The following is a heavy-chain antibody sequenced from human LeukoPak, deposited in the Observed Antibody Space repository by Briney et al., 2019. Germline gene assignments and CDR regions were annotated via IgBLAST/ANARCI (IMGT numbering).Heavy chain of an antibody. CDR2: ISSSSSTI. CDR3: ARGPATYDSSGYYPHYSYYMDV. D-gene: IGHD3-22*01. Sequence: QPGGSLRLSCAASGFTFSSYSMNWVRQAPGKGLEWVSYISSSSSTIYYADSVKGRFTISRGNAKKSLYLQLNSLRDEDTAVYYCARGPATYDSSGYYPHYSYYMDVWGKGTTVTVSS. J-gene: IGHJ6*03. CDR1: GFTFSSYS. V-gene: IGHV3-48*02.